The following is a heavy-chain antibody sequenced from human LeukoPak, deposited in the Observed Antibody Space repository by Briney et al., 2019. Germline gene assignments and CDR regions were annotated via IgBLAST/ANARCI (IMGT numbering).Heavy chain of an antibody. D-gene: IGHD3-22*01. V-gene: IGHV3-23*01. CDR1: GFTFSSYA. J-gene: IGHJ4*02. CDR3: AKGPPRYYYDSSGYYLGY. CDR2: VSGSGGST. Sequence: GGSLRLSCAASGFTFSSYAMSWVRQAPGKGLEGVSGVSGSGGSTYYADSVKGRFTISRENFKKTLYLQMNSLRDEDTVVYYCAKGPPRYYYDSSGYYLGYWGQGTLVTVSS.